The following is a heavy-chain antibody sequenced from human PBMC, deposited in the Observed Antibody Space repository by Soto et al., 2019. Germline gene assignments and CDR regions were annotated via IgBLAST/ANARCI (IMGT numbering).Heavy chain of an antibody. V-gene: IGHV3-33*06. CDR3: AKDGLLWFGELFADY. CDR2: IWYDGSSK. J-gene: IGHJ4*02. D-gene: IGHD3-10*01. Sequence: GGSLRLSCAASGFTFSSYGMHWVRQAPGKGLEWVAVIWYDGSSKYYADSVKGRFTISRDNSKNTLYPQMNSLRAEDTAVYYCAKDGLLWFGELFADYWGQGTLVTV. CDR1: GFTFSSYG.